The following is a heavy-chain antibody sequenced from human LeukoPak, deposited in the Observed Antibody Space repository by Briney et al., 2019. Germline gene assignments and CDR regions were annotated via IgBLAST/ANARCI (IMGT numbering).Heavy chain of an antibody. V-gene: IGHV3-74*01. J-gene: IGHJ4*02. D-gene: IGHD3-22*01. CDR1: AFIFSSYG. Sequence: GGSLRLSCAASAFIFSSYGMHWVRQAPGKGLVWVSRINSDGSSTSYADSVKGRFTISRDDAKNTLYLQMNSLRAEDTAVYYCARGGLRDYYDSSGYCYWGQGTLVTVSS. CDR2: INSDGSST. CDR3: ARGGLRDYYDSSGYCY.